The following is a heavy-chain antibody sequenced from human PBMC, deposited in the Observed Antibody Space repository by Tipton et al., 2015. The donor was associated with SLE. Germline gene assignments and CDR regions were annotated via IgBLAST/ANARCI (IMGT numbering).Heavy chain of an antibody. CDR3: ADVSTPETRDNY. J-gene: IGHJ4*02. Sequence: SLRLSCAASGFSFSAHYMDWVRQAPGKGLEWVARIRHKGSSYTTEYAAAVKGRFTISRDDSKNSLYLEMNSLKTEDTAMYFCADVSTPETRDNYWGQGTLVTVSS. D-gene: IGHD2-8*01. V-gene: IGHV3-72*01. CDR2: IRHKGSSYTT. CDR1: GFSFSAHY.